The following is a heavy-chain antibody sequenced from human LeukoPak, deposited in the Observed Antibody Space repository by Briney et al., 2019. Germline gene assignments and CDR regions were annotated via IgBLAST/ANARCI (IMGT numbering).Heavy chain of an antibody. CDR2: ISGSGGST. CDR3: AKARYSSSWYPFDY. V-gene: IGHV3-23*01. J-gene: IGHJ4*02. CDR1: GFTFSSYA. Sequence: GGSLRLSCAASGFTFSSYAMSWVRQAPGKGLEWVSAISGSGGSTNYADSVKGRFTISRDNSKNTLYLQMNSLRAEDTAVYYCAKARYSSSWYPFDYWGQGTLVTVSS. D-gene: IGHD6-13*01.